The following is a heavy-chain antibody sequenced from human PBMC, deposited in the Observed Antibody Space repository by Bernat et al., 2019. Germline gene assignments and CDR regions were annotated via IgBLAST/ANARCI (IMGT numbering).Heavy chain of an antibody. D-gene: IGHD3-10*01. Sequence: QVQLQQWGAGLLKPSETLSLTCAVYGGSFSGYYWSWTRQPPGKGLEWIGEINHSGSTNYNPSLKNRDTIAVATSKNKFSLKLSAVTAAVTAVYYCARGGSSYYYGSGSSEDAFDIWGQGTMVTVSS. CDR3: ARGGSSYYYGSGSSEDAFDI. J-gene: IGHJ3*02. CDR1: GGSFSGYY. CDR2: INHSGST. V-gene: IGHV4-34*01.